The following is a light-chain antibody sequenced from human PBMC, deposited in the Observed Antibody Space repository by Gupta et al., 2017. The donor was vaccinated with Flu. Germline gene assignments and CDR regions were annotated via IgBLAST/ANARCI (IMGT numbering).Light chain of an antibody. Sequence: EIMLTQSPGTLSLSPGEGATLSCRASQSVSRNFLAWFQQKPGQAPTLLIYGASSRATDVPDRFSGSGSGTEFTLTISRLEPEDFAVYYCQQYGSSPRTFGQGTKVEIK. CDR1: QSVSRNF. J-gene: IGKJ1*01. V-gene: IGKV3-20*01. CDR2: GAS. CDR3: QQYGSSPRT.